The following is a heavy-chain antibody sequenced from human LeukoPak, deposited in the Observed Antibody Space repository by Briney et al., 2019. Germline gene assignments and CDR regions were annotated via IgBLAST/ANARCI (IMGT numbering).Heavy chain of an antibody. J-gene: IGHJ6*03. CDR3: ARKGPANYYYYYMDV. CDR2: MNPNSGNT. Sequence: ASVKVSCKASGYTFTSYDLNWVRQATGQALEWMGWMNPNSGNTGYAPKFQGRVTMTRNTSISTAYMELSSLRSEDTAVYYCARKGPANYYYYYMDVWGKGTSVTVSS. D-gene: IGHD2-2*01. CDR1: GYTFTSYD. V-gene: IGHV1-8*01.